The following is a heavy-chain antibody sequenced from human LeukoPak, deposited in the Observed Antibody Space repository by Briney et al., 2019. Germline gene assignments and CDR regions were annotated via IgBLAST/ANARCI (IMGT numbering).Heavy chain of an antibody. CDR1: GYTFTSYY. CDR2: INPSGGST. V-gene: IGHV1-46*01. Sequence: ASVKVSCTASGYTFTSYYMHWVRQAPGHGLEWMGIINPSGGSTSYTEKFQGRVTMTRDTSTSTVYMELSSLRSEDTAVYYCARDYGDYSTPPDYWGQGTLVTVSS. CDR3: ARDYGDYSTPPDY. J-gene: IGHJ4*02. D-gene: IGHD4-17*01.